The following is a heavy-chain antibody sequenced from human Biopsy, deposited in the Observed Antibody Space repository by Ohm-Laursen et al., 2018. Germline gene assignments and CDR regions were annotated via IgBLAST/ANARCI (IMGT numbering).Heavy chain of an antibody. J-gene: IGHJ6*02. CDR3: ARVPLPGIGAAYQGRFLYGMDV. CDR1: GGSFNGYF. V-gene: IGHV4-34*01. CDR2: ITQSGST. Sequence: SQTLSLTCAVYGGSFNGYFWSWIRQPPGKGLEWIGDITQSGSTNYSPSLKSRVTISVDTAKKQFPLSLRSVTAAATAVYYCARVPLPGIGAAYQGRFLYGMDVWGQGTTVSVSS. D-gene: IGHD6-13*01.